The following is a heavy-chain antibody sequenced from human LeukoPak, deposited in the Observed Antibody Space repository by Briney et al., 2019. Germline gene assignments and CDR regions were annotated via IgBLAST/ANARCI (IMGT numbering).Heavy chain of an antibody. V-gene: IGHV3-48*01. CDR1: GFTFSSYS. D-gene: IGHD6-13*01. CDR2: VSSSSSTI. J-gene: IGHJ4*02. CDR3: ARCGRKAAAGAFRY. Sequence: PGGSLRLSCAASGFTFSSYSMNWVRQAPGKGLEWVSYVSSSSSTIYYADSVKGRFTISRDNAKNSLYLQMNSLRAEDTAVYYCARCGRKAAAGAFRYWGQGTLVTVSS.